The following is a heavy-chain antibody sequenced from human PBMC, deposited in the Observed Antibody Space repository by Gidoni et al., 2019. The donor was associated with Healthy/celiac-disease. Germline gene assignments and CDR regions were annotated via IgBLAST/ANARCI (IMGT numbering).Heavy chain of an antibody. V-gene: IGHV3-30-3*01. Sequence: QVQLVESGGGVVQPGRSLRLSCAASGFTFSSYAMHWVRLAPGKGLEWVAVISYDGSNKYYADSVKGRFTISRDNSKNTLYLQMNSLRAEDTAVYYCARDPSPITMIVVVSQEYYYYYGMDVWGQGTTVTVSS. CDR3: ARDPSPITMIVVVSQEYYYYYGMDV. J-gene: IGHJ6*02. CDR2: ISYDGSNK. D-gene: IGHD3-22*01. CDR1: GFTFSSYA.